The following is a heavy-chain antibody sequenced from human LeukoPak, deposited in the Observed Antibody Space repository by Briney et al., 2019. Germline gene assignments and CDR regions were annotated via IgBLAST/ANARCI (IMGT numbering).Heavy chain of an antibody. Sequence: SVKVSCKASGGTFSSYAISWVRQAPGQGLEWMGGIIPIFGTANYAQKFQGRVTITADESTSTAYMELSSLRSEDTAVYYCARESQGVYYYDSSGYSPFDYWGQGTLVTVSS. CDR1: GGTFSSYA. CDR3: ARESQGVYYYDSSGYSPFDY. J-gene: IGHJ4*02. D-gene: IGHD3-22*01. CDR2: IIPIFGTA. V-gene: IGHV1-69*13.